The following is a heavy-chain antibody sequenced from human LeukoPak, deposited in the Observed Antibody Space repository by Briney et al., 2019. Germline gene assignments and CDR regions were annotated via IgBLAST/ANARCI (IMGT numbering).Heavy chain of an antibody. CDR2: ISYDGSNK. D-gene: IGHD2-2*02. Sequence: GGSLRLSCAASRFTFSSYAVHWVRQAPGTGLEWVAVISYDGSNKYYADSVKGRFTISRDNSKNTLYLQMNSLRAEDTAVYYSAVIVVVPAAIWFDYWGQGTLVTVSS. V-gene: IGHV3-30-3*01. CDR3: AVIVVVPAAIWFDY. J-gene: IGHJ4*02. CDR1: RFTFSSYA.